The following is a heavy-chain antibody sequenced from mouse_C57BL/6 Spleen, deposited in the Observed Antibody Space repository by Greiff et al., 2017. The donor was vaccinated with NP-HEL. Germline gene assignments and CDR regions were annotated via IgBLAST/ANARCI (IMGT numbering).Heavy chain of an antibody. J-gene: IGHJ4*01. CDR2: INPYNGGT. CDR3: ARQKTAQATMDY. Sequence: VQLKESGPVLVKPGASVKMSCKASGYTFTDYYMNWVKQSHGKSLEWIGVINPYNGGTSYNQKFKGKATLTVDKSSSTAYMELNSLTSEDSAVYYCARQKTAQATMDYWGQGTSVTVSS. D-gene: IGHD3-2*02. V-gene: IGHV1-19*01. CDR1: GYTFTDYY.